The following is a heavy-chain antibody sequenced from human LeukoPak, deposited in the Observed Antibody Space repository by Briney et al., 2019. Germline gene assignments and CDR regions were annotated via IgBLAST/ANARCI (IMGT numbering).Heavy chain of an antibody. V-gene: IGHV4-59*01. CDR3: ARGRRYCSGGSCYRGGLYYYYGMDV. D-gene: IGHD2-15*01. CDR2: IYYSGST. Sequence: SETLSLTCTVSGGSISSYYWSWIRQPPGKGLEWIGYIYYSGSTNYNPSLKSRVTISVDTSKNQFSQKLSSVTAADTAVYYCARGRRYCSGGSCYRGGLYYYYGMDVWGQGTTVTVSS. CDR1: GGSISSYY. J-gene: IGHJ6*02.